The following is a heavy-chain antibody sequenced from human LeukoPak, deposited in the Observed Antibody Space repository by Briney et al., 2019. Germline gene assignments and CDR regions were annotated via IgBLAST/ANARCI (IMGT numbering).Heavy chain of an antibody. CDR2: ISGSGDKT. D-gene: IGHD4-11*01. J-gene: IGHJ6*04. V-gene: IGHV3-23*01. CDR1: GFPFKSYA. CDR3: AKARTTGFFYYYGLDV. Sequence: GGSLRLSCAASGFPFKSYAMTWVRRAPGKGLEWVSVISGSGDKTYYAEAVKVRSTISRDNSRNTMYLQMNSLRADDSAVYYCAKARTTGFFYYYGLDVWGEGTTVSVFS.